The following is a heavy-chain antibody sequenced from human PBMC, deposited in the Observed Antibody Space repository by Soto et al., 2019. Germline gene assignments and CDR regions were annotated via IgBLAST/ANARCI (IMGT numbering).Heavy chain of an antibody. CDR2: INWDGGNK. J-gene: IGHJ4*02. CDR1: GFTFDDFA. CDR3: AKGIAAGTVYYFDY. Sequence: EVQLVESGGGLVQPGRSLRLSCAASGFTFDDFAMHWVRQVPGKGLEWVSVINWDGGNKVYADSVTGRFTISRDNANNSVYLHMNSLRAEDTAFYYCAKGIAAGTVYYFDYWGQGILVTVSS. V-gene: IGHV3-9*01. D-gene: IGHD3-10*01.